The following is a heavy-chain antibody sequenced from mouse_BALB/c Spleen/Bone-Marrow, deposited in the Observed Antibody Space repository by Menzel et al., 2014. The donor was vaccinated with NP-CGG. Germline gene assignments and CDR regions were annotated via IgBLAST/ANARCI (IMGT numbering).Heavy chain of an antibody. CDR2: INPDSSTI. V-gene: IGHV4-1*02. CDR1: GFDFSRYW. J-gene: IGHJ3*01. CDR3: ARMHYYGYVAY. Sequence: EVKVEESGGGLVQPGGSQKLSCAASGFDFSRYWMSWVRQAPGKGIEWIGEINPDSSTINYTPSLKDKFIISRDNAKNTLYLQMSKVRSEDTALYYCARMHYYGYVAYWGQGSLVTVSA. D-gene: IGHD1-2*01.